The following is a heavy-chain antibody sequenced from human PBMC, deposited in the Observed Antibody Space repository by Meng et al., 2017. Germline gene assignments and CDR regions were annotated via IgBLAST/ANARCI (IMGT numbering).Heavy chain of an antibody. CDR2: IKSKTDGGTT. D-gene: IGHD5-12*01. CDR1: GFTFDDYG. CDR3: TTEIIVVATIFPHTDY. J-gene: IGHJ4*02. Sequence: GGSLRLSCAASGFTFDDYGMSWVRQAPGKGLEWVGRIKSKTDGGTTDYAAPVKGRFTISRDDSKNTLYLQMNSLKTEDTAVYYCTTEIIVVATIFPHTDYWGQGTLVTVSS. V-gene: IGHV3-15*01.